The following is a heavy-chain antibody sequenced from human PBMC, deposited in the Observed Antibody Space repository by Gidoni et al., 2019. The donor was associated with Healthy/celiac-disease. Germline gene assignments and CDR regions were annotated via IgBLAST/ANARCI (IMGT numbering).Heavy chain of an antibody. V-gene: IGHV3-21*01. D-gene: IGHD2-15*01. CDR1: GFTFSSYS. CDR3: ARDSGCSGGSCYSGFGYYYYMDV. J-gene: IGHJ6*03. Sequence: EVQLVESGGGLVKPGGSLRLPCAASGFTFSSYSMNWVCQAPGKGLEWVSSSSSSSSYIYYADSVKGRFTISRDNAKNSLYLQMNSLRAEDTAVYYCARDSGCSGGSCYSGFGYYYYMDVWGKGTTVTVSS. CDR2: SSSSSSYI.